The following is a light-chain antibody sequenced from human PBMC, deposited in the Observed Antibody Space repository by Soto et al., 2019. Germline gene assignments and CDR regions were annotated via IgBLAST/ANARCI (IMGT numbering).Light chain of an antibody. Sequence: QSVLTRPASVSGSPGQSITISCTGTTSDLGDYKYISWYQQHPGKVPKLIIYEVTNRPSGVSNRFSGSKSGNTASLTISGLQAEDEADYYCSLYTISRVFGGGTKLTVL. CDR1: TSDLGDYKY. V-gene: IGLV2-14*01. CDR2: EVT. J-gene: IGLJ3*02. CDR3: SLYTISRV.